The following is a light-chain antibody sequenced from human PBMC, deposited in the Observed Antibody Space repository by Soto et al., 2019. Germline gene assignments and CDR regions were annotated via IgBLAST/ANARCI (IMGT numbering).Light chain of an antibody. J-gene: IGKJ5*01. V-gene: IGKV3-11*01. Sequence: EFVLTQSPGTLSLSPGERATLSFRASQTVRNNYLAWYQQKPGQAPRLLIYDASNRATGVPARFSGSGSGTDFTLTISSLEPEDFAVYYCQQRNSWPPTFGQGTRLEIK. CDR2: DAS. CDR3: QQRNSWPPT. CDR1: QTVRNNY.